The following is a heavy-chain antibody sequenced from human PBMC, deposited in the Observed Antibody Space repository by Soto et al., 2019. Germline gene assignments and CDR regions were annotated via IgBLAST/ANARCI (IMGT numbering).Heavy chain of an antibody. V-gene: IGHV4-34*01. CDR2: INHSGGT. CDR3: ERGFSRGCDLYDAYGL. Sequence: PSETLSLTCAVYGGSLSGYYWGWIRQPPGKGQEWIGEINHSGGTNYNPSLKSRVTISVDTSKNQFSLKLSSVTAPATAVYYCERGFSRGCDLYDAYGLCGQGSMVTVSS. J-gene: IGHJ3*01. D-gene: IGHD6-19*01. CDR1: GGSLSGYY.